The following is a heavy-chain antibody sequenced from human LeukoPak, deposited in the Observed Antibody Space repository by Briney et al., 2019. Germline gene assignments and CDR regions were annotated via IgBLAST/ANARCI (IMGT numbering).Heavy chain of an antibody. CDR1: GGTFSSYA. CDR3: ARDRRYCSSTSCHWDWFDP. D-gene: IGHD2-2*01. CDR2: IIPIFGTA. J-gene: IGHJ5*02. V-gene: IGHV1-69*13. Sequence: SVKVSCKASGGTFSSYAISWVRQAPGQGLEWIGGIIPIFGTANYAQKFQGRVTITADESTSTAYMELSSLRSEDTAVYYCARDRRYCSSTSCHWDWFDPWGQGTLVTVSS.